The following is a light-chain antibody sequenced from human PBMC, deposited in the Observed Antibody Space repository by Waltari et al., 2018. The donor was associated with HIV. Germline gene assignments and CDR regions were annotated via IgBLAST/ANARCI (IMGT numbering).Light chain of an antibody. J-gene: IGLJ2*01. CDR2: EVT. CDR1: SSDVGVYNY. V-gene: IGLV2-8*01. Sequence: QSALTQPPSASGSPGQSVTISCTGTSSDVGVYNYISWYQQHPDKAPKLMIFEVTKRPPGVPDLFSGSKSGNTASLTVSGLQAEDEAVYYCCSYAGSDVVFGGGTKLTVL. CDR3: CSYAGSDVV.